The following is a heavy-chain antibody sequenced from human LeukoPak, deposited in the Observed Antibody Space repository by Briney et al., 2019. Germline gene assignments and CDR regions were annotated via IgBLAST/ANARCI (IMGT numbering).Heavy chain of an antibody. D-gene: IGHD2-2*02. CDR3: ARGPQYCTSTSCYTSYMDV. J-gene: IGHJ6*03. Sequence: GGSLRRSCAASGFTFSSYSMNWVRQAPGKGLEWVSSISGSSSYIYYANSVKGRFTISRDNAKSSLYLQMNSLRADDTAVYYCARGPQYCTSTSCYTSYMDVWGKGTTVTVSS. V-gene: IGHV3-21*01. CDR1: GFTFSSYS. CDR2: ISGSSSYI.